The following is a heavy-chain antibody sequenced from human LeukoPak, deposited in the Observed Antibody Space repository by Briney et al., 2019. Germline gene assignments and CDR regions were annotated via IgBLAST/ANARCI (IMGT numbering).Heavy chain of an antibody. D-gene: IGHD3-10*01. Sequence: SETLSLTCTVSGGSFSGYYWSRIRQPPGKGLEWIGEINHSGSTNYNPSLKSRVTISVDTSKNQFSLKLSSVTAADTAVYYCARGRITMVRGVIIKTGNYYYMDVWGKGTTVTVSS. J-gene: IGHJ6*03. CDR1: GGSFSGYY. CDR2: INHSGST. CDR3: ARGRITMVRGVIIKTGNYYYMDV. V-gene: IGHV4-34*01.